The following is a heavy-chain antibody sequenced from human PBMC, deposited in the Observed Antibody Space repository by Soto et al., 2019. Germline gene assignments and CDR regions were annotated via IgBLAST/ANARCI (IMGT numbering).Heavy chain of an antibody. CDR2: IYRGSP. CDR3: SRDQGLGAGYCAR. Sequence: QVQLQESGPGQVKPSETLFLTCTVSGGSVSSGTYYWSWIRQPAGKGLEWMGYIYRGSPNYNPSLESRATISVDTSRTQFSLMLSSVTAADTAVYYCSRDQGLGAGYCARWGRGTLVTVSS. J-gene: IGHJ2*01. D-gene: IGHD7-27*01. CDR1: GGSVSSGTYY. V-gene: IGHV4-61*01.